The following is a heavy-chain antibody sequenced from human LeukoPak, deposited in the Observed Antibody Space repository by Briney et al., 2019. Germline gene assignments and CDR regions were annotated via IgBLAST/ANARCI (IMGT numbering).Heavy chain of an antibody. CDR3: ARVYYYDSSGYYGGEDY. CDR1: GGSFSGYY. V-gene: IGHV4-34*01. CDR2: INHSGST. Sequence: SETLSLTCAVYGGSFSGYYWSWIRQPPGKGLEWIGEINHSGSTNYNPSLKSRVTISVDTSKNQFSLKLSSVTAADTAVYYCARVYYYDSSGYYGGEDYWGQGTLVTVPS. D-gene: IGHD3-22*01. J-gene: IGHJ4*02.